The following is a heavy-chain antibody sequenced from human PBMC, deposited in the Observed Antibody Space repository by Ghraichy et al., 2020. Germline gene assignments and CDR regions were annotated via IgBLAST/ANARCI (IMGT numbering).Heavy chain of an antibody. Sequence: SETLSLTCAVSGGSISSGGYSWSWIRQPPGKGLEWIGYIYHSGSTYYNPSLKSRVTISVDRSKNQFSLKLSSVTAADTAVYYCARVAHSTWIQYAFDIWGQGTMVTVSS. CDR2: IYHSGST. CDR3: ARVAHSTWIQYAFDI. V-gene: IGHV4-30-2*01. J-gene: IGHJ3*02. CDR1: GGSISSGGYS. D-gene: IGHD5-18*01.